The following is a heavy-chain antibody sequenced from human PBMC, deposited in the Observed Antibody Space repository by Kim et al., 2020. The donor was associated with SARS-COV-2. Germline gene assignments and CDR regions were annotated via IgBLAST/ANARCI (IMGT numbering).Heavy chain of an antibody. CDR1: GYIVTHLS. CDR2: FDPDNNKK. V-gene: IGHV1-24*01. Sequence: ASVKVSCKVSGYIVTHLSVHWVRQVPGEGLQWLGSFDPDNNKKTYAQRLQGRITMTEDTSTDTAYLEVSSLRSDDTAVYHCATGWPTINLLYDYYGMDIWGQGTTVIVSS. D-gene: IGHD2-15*01. CDR3: ATGWPTINLLYDYYGMDI. J-gene: IGHJ6*02.